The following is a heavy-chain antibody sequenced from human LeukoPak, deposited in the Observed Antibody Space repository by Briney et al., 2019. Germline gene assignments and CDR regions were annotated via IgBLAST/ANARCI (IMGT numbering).Heavy chain of an antibody. CDR2: IYHSGST. CDR3: ARGGSGPLDGMDV. J-gene: IGHJ6*02. Sequence: SETLSLTCAVSGGPISSGGYSWGWIRQPPGKGLEWIGYIYHSGSTYYNPSLKSRVTISVDRSKNQFSLKLSSVTAADTAVYYCARGGSGPLDGMDVWGQGTTVTVSS. V-gene: IGHV4-30-2*01. CDR1: GGPISSGGYS. D-gene: IGHD6-25*01.